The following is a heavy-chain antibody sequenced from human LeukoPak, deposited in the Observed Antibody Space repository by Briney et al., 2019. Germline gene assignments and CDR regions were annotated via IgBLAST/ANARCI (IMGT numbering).Heavy chain of an antibody. J-gene: IGHJ4*02. CDR1: GFTFDDYA. Sequence: GGSPRLSCAASGFTFDDYAMHWVRQAPGKGLEWVSGISWNSGSIGYADSVKGRFTISRDNAKNSLYLQMNSLRAEDTALYYCAKDCCSSSWYTPNFDYWGQGTLVTVSS. D-gene: IGHD6-13*01. CDR2: ISWNSGSI. CDR3: AKDCCSSSWYTPNFDY. V-gene: IGHV3-9*01.